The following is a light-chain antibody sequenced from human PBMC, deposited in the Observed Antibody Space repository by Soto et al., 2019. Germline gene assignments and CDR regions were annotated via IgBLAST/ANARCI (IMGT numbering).Light chain of an antibody. CDR2: EVN. CDR3: FSYAGNNYYV. Sequence: QSALTQPPSASGSPGQSVTISCTGTSSDVGAYNYVSWYQQHPGKAPKLVIYEVNMRPSGIPDRFSGSKSDNTASLTVSRLQAEDEADYYCFSYAGNNYYVFGAGTKLTVL. J-gene: IGLJ1*01. V-gene: IGLV2-8*01. CDR1: SSDVGAYNY.